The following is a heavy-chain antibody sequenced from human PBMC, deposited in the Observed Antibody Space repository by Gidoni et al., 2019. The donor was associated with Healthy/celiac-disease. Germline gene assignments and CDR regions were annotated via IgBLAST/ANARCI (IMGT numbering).Heavy chain of an antibody. D-gene: IGHD3-22*01. J-gene: IGHJ4*02. CDR1: GGSFSGYY. CDR3: ARVNPDSSGYYYEGPHDY. Sequence: QVQLQQWGAGLLKPSETLSLTCAVYGGSFSGYYWSWIRQPPGKGLEWIGEINHSGSTNYNPSLKSRVTISVDTSKNQFSLKLSSVTAADTAVYYCARVNPDSSGYYYEGPHDYWGQGTLVTVSS. CDR2: INHSGST. V-gene: IGHV4-34*01.